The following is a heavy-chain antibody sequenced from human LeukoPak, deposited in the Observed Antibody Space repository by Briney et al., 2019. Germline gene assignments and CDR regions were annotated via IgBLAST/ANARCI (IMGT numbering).Heavy chain of an antibody. CDR3: ARANSGWYVFYYYYYMGV. CDR2: ISGYNGNT. D-gene: IGHD6-19*01. CDR1: GYTFTSYG. Sequence: ASVKVSCKASGYTFTSYGISWVRQAPGQGLEWMGWISGYNGNTNYAQQKLQGRVTMTTDTSTSTAYMELRSLRSDDTAVYYCARANSGWYVFYYYYYMGVWGKGTTVTVSS. J-gene: IGHJ6*03. V-gene: IGHV1-18*01.